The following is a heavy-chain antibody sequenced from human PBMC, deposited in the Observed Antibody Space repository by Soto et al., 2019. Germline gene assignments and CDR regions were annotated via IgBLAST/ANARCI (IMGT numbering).Heavy chain of an antibody. D-gene: IGHD2-21*01. CDR3: ARGQMVSYFDY. V-gene: IGHV3-21*01. CDR2: ISSSSSYK. Sequence: EVQLVESGGGLVKPGGSLRLSCAASGFTFSSYSMNWVRQAPGKGLEWVSSISSSSSYKYYAASVKGRFTISRDNAKNSLYVQMNSLRAEDTAVYYCARGQMVSYFDYWGQGTLVTVSS. J-gene: IGHJ4*02. CDR1: GFTFSSYS.